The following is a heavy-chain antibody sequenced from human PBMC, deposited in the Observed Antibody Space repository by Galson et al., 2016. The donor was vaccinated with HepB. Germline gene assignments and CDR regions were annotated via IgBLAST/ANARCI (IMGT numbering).Heavy chain of an antibody. V-gene: IGHV4-39*01. D-gene: IGHD6-19*01. J-gene: IGHJ1*01. CDR3: ARQQLGTSGWHFRE. CDR2: VYYGERN. CDR1: GGSVTSGRYY. Sequence: ETLSLTCTVSGGSVTSGRYYWGWVRQSPGKGLEWLGSVYYGERNKFNPSLKSRLTISVDTSNNQLSLKLTSVTATDTALYYCARQQLGTSGWHFREWGQGTLVSVSS.